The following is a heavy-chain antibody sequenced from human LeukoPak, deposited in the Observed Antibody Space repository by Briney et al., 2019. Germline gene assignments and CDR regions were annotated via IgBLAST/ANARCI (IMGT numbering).Heavy chain of an antibody. CDR2: IYHSWNT. J-gene: IGHJ4*02. CDR3: ARVSYFDSSGYYYDFDY. V-gene: IGHV4-38-2*02. D-gene: IGHD3-22*01. CDR1: GYSISSGYY. Sequence: SETLSLTCTVSGYSISSGYYWGWIRQPPRKGLEWIGNIYHSWNTYYNPSLKSRVTISVDTSKNQFSLKLSSVTAADTAVYYCARVSYFDSSGYYYDFDYWGQGTLVTVSS.